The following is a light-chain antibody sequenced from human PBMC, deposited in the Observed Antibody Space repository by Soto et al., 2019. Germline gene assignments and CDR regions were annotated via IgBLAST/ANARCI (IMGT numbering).Light chain of an antibody. CDR3: QQYDSYLT. CDR2: DVS. CDR1: QNVSTW. J-gene: IGKJ1*01. V-gene: IGKV1-5*01. Sequence: DFQMTQSPSTLSASVGDRVTITCRASQNVSTWLAWYQHKPRKAPKLLLFDVSNLESGVPSRFSGSVSGTEFTLTISSLQSDDFPTYYCQQYDSYLTFGQGTKVDIK.